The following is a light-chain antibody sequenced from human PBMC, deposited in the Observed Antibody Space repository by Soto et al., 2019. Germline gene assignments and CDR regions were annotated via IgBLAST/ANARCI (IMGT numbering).Light chain of an antibody. J-gene: IGLJ1*01. V-gene: IGLV2-23*02. CDR1: TSDFGSYDL. Sequence: QSALTQPASVSGSPGQSITISCTGTTSDFGSYDLVSWYQHHPGKAPKLLIYEVSKRPSGVSDRFSGSKSGNTASLTISGLQTEDEADYYCCSFAGSSNLYVFGTETKLTVL. CDR2: EVS. CDR3: CSFAGSSNLYV.